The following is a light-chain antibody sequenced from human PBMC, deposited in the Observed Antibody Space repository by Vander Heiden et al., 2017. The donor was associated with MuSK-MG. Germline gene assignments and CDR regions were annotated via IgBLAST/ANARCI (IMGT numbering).Light chain of an antibody. CDR3: QQYGSSPQT. CDR2: GAS. CDR1: QSVSSSY. Sequence: EIVLTPSPATLASSPEERATFSCRASQSVSSSYLAWYQQKPGQAPRLLIYGASSRATGIPDRFSGSGSGTDFTLTISRVEPEDFAVYYCQQYGSSPQTFGQGTKVEIK. J-gene: IGKJ1*01. V-gene: IGKV3-20*01.